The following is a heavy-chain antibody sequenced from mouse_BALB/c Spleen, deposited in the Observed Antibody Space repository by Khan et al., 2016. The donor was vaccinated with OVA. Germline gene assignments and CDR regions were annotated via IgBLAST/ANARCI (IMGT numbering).Heavy chain of an antibody. J-gene: IGHJ3*01. CDR1: GYTFSSYD. CDR2: INPNNGGP. Sequence: QVQLQQSGAELVQPGSSVKLSCKASGYTFSSYDLYWVRQRPGQGLEWIGGINPNNGGPDFNEKFKTMFTLSVDTSSSTAYLHLTSLTSEDSAIYYYKRSGYGNPVAYWGQGTLVTVSP. CDR3: KRSGYGNPVAY. V-gene: IGHV1S81*02. D-gene: IGHD2-10*02.